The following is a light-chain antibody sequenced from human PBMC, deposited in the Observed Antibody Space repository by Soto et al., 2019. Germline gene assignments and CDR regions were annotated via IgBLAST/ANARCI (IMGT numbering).Light chain of an antibody. J-gene: IGLJ3*02. V-gene: IGLV1-44*01. CDR3: AAWDVSFVV. CDR2: SDN. CDR1: ESNIGTNT. Sequence: QSVLTQPPSASGTPGQWVTISCSGSESNIGTNTVTWYQQLPGAAPRLLIYSDNQRPSGVPARFSGSKSGTSASLAISGLQSEDEADYYCAAWDVSFVVFGGGTKLTVL.